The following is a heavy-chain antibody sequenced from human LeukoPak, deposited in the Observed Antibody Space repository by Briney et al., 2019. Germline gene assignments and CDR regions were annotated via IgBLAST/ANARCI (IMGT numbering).Heavy chain of an antibody. Sequence: ASVKISCKVSGYTFTDYYMHWVQQAPGKGLEWMGLVDPEDGETIYAEKFQGRVTITADTSTDTAYMELSSLRSEDTAVYYCATDRRERRDGYNSGAFDIWAKGQWSPSLQ. CDR3: ATDRRERRDGYNSGAFDI. D-gene: IGHD5-24*01. CDR2: VDPEDGET. CDR1: GYTFTDYY. V-gene: IGHV1-69-2*01. J-gene: IGHJ3*02.